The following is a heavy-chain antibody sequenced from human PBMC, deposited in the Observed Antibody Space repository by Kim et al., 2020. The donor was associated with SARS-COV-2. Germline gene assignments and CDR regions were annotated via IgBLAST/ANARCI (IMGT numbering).Heavy chain of an antibody. CDR2: IYSGGST. V-gene: IGHV3-66*01. D-gene: IGHD6-19*01. CDR3: ARVPSGEQWLSSVYYYYMEV. Sequence: GGALRLSCAASGFTVSSNYMTWVRQAPGKGLEWVSVIYSGGSTYYADSVKRRFTISRDNSKNTRYLQMNSLRSEDKDVYYCARVPSGEQWLSSVYYYYMEVWGKGTTVTVSS. J-gene: IGHJ6*03. CDR1: GFTVSSNY.